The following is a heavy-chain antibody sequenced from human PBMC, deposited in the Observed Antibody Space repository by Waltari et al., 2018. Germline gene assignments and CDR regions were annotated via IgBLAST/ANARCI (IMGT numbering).Heavy chain of an antibody. CDR3: ARDRRISLSQSTNYFDY. CDR1: GYAFNNDG. Sequence: QVQLVQSGAEVKKPGASVKVACKASGYAFNNDGISRVRQARGQGLEWMAWISTYSGDSNYAHKIQGRVTLTTDTSTSTVYLELRSLRSDDTGVYYCARDRRISLSQSTNYFDYWGQGTLVTVAS. J-gene: IGHJ4*02. V-gene: IGHV1-18*01. CDR2: ISTYSGDS.